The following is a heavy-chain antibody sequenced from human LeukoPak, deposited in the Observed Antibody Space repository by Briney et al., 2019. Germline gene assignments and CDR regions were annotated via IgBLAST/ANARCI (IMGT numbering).Heavy chain of an antibody. CDR2: IRNKANNYAT. D-gene: IGHD3-10*01. CDR1: GFTFSDSA. V-gene: IGHV3-73*01. J-gene: IGHJ4*02. CDR3: TRRLDGSESSGYFDY. Sequence: GGSLRLSCAASGFTFSDSAMHWVRQASGRGLEWVGRIRNKANNYATAYAASVKGRFTLSRDDSKNTAYLQMNSLKTEDTAVYYCTRRLDGSESSGYFDYWSRGTLVTVSS.